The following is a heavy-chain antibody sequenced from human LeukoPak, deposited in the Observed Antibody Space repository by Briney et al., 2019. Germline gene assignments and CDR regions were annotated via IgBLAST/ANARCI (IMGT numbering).Heavy chain of an antibody. J-gene: IGHJ4*02. Sequence: GESLRLSCAASGFTFSSYEMNWVRQAPGKGLEWVSYISSSGTAIYYADSVKGRFTISRDNAKDSLYLQMNSLRAEDTAVYYCARHLSYGSGSYYNFGYWGQGTLVTVSS. CDR3: ARHLSYGSGSYYNFGY. V-gene: IGHV3-48*03. D-gene: IGHD3-10*01. CDR1: GFTFSSYE. CDR2: ISSSGTAI.